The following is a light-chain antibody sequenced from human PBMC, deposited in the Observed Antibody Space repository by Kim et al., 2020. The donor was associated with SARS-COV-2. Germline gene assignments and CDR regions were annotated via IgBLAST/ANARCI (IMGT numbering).Light chain of an antibody. CDR2: DAS. CDR3: QQYNSYSYS. J-gene: IGKJ2*01. V-gene: IGKV1-5*01. Sequence: SASVGDTVTITCRASQNINSWLAWYQQKPGRAPKFLIYDASDLRSGVPSRFRGRGSGTQFTLTISGLQPEDFATYYCQQYNSYSYSFGQGTKLDI. CDR1: QNINSW.